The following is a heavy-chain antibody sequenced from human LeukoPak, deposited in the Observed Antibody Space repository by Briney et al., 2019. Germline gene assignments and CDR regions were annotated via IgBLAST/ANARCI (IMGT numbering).Heavy chain of an antibody. CDR3: ARAIDLLLDFDY. D-gene: IGHD2-2*01. CDR1: GGSISSGGYY. Sequence: SETLSLTCTVSGGSISSGGYYWSWIRQHPGKGLEWIGYIYYSGSTYYNPSLKSRVTISVDTSKNQFSLKLSSVTAADTAVYYCARAIDLLLDFDYWGQGTLVTVSS. CDR2: IYYSGST. J-gene: IGHJ4*02. V-gene: IGHV4-31*03.